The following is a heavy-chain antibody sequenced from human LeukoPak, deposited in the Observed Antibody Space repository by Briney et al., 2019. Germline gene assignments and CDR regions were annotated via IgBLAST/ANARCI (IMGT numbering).Heavy chain of an antibody. Sequence: ASVKVSCKASGYTFTTYPINWARQAPGQGLEWMGIINPSGGSTSYAQKFQGRVTMTRDTSTSTVYMELSSLRSEDTAVYYCASLTISPPHWGQGTLVTVSS. CDR3: ASLTISPPH. D-gene: IGHD3-3*01. CDR1: GYTFTTYP. CDR2: INPSGGST. V-gene: IGHV1-46*01. J-gene: IGHJ4*02.